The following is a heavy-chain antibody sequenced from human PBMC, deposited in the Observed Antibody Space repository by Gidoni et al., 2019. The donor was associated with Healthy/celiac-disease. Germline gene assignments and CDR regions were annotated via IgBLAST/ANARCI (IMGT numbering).Heavy chain of an antibody. V-gene: IGHV4-30-4*01. Sequence: QVQLQESGPGLVKPSQTLSLTCTVSGGSISRGDYYWSWIRQPPGKGLEWIGYIYYSGSTYYNPSLKSRVTISVDTSKNQFSLKLSSVTAADTAVYYCARPNWNYVGENAFDIWGQGTMVTVFS. D-gene: IGHD1-7*01. CDR3: ARPNWNYVGENAFDI. J-gene: IGHJ3*02. CDR1: GGSISRGDYY. CDR2: IYYSGST.